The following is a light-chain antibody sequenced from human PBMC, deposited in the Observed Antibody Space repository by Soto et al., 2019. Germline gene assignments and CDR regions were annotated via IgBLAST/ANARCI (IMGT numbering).Light chain of an antibody. CDR1: SSDVGGYNY. CDR3: TSFTSSSTLV. V-gene: IGLV2-14*01. Sequence: QSALTQPASVSGSPGRSITISCTGTSSDVGGYNYVSWYQRHPGKAPKLMVFEVTNRPSGVSNRFSGSKSGNTASLTISGLQAEDEADYYCTSFTSSSTLVFGTGTKLTVL. CDR2: EVT. J-gene: IGLJ1*01.